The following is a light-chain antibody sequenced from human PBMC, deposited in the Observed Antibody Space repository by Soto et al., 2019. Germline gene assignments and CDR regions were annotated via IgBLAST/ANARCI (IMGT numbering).Light chain of an antibody. CDR1: SSDVGSYSL. Sequence: QSVLTQPASVSGSPGQSITISCTGTSSDVGSYSLVSWYQQHPGKAPKLMIYEASKRPSGVSNRFSGSKSCNTASLTISGLQAEDEPDYYCCSYAGSTTYVFGTGTKVTGL. CDR3: CSYAGSTTYV. V-gene: IGLV2-23*01. J-gene: IGLJ1*01. CDR2: EAS.